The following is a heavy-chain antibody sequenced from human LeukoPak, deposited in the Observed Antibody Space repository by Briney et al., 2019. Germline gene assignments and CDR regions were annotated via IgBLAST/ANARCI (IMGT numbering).Heavy chain of an antibody. Sequence: GRSLRLSCAASGFTFSSYAMHWVRQAPGKGLEWVAVISYDGSNKYYADSVKGRFTISRDNSKNTLYLQMNSLRAEDTAVYYCAKEGYGSGSYYYYYYGMDVWGQGTTVTVSS. CDR1: GFTFSSYA. CDR2: ISYDGSNK. V-gene: IGHV3-30*04. J-gene: IGHJ6*02. CDR3: AKEGYGSGSYYYYYYGMDV. D-gene: IGHD3-10*01.